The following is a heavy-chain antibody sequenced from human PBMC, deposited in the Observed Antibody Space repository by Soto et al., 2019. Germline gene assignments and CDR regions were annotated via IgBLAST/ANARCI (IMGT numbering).Heavy chain of an antibody. V-gene: IGHV4-30-4*01. D-gene: IGHD2-21*02. CDR1: GGSISRGGYY. Sequence: SLTCTVSGGSISRGGYYWSWIRHPPGKGLEWIGYIYYSGSTYYNPSLKSRVTISVDTSKNQFSLKLSSVTAADTAVYYCASHGVVTPSYFDYWGQGTLVTVSS. CDR3: ASHGVVTPSYFDY. J-gene: IGHJ4*02. CDR2: IYYSGST.